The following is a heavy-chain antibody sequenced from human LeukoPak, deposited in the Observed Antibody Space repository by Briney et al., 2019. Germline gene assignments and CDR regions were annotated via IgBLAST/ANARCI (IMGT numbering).Heavy chain of an antibody. CDR3: ARGRGGITMVRYDY. CDR1: GGSFSGYY. J-gene: IGHJ4*02. V-gene: IGHV4-34*01. Sequence: PSETLSLTCAVYGGSFSGYYWSWIRQPPGKGLEWIGEINHSGSTNYNPSLKSRVTISVDTSKNQFSLKLSSVTAADTAVYYCARGRGGITMVRYDYWGQGTLVTVSS. D-gene: IGHD3-10*01. CDR2: INHSGST.